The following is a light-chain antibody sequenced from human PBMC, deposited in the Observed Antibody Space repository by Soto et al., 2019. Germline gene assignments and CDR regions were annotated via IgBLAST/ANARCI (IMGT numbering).Light chain of an antibody. V-gene: IGLV1-44*01. CDR2: SNN. CDR3: AAWDDSLAYV. CDR1: SSNIGSNT. Sequence: QSALTRPPSASGTPGQRVTISCSGSSSNIGSNTVNWYQQLPGTAPKLLIYSNNQRPSGVPDRFSGSKSGTSASLAISGLQSEDEADYYCAAWDDSLAYVFGTGTKVTVL. J-gene: IGLJ1*01.